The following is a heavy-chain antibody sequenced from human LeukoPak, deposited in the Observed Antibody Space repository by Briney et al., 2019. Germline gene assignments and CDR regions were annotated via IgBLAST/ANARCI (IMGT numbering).Heavy chain of an antibody. Sequence: PSETLSLTCAVYGGSSSGYYWSWIRQPPGKGLEWIGEINHSGSTNYNPSLKSRVTVSVDTSKNQFSLKLSSVTAADTAVYYCARGRVASLEWLLIFDYWGQGTLVTVSS. D-gene: IGHD3-3*01. CDR2: INHSGST. CDR1: GGSSSGYY. J-gene: IGHJ4*02. V-gene: IGHV4-34*01. CDR3: ARGRVASLEWLLIFDY.